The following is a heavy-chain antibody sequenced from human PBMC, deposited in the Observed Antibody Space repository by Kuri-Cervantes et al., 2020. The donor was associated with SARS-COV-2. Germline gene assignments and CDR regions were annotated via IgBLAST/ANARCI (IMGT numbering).Heavy chain of an antibody. V-gene: IGHV1-18*01. CDR3: ARPGYYYDSRCYFDY. Sequence: ASVKVSCKASCYTFTSYGISWVRQAPGQGLEWMGWISAYNGNTNYAQKLQGRVTMTTDTSTSTAYMELRSLRSDDTAVYYCARPGYYYDSRCYFDYWGQGTLVTVSS. CDR1: CYTFTSYG. J-gene: IGHJ4*02. CDR2: ISAYNGNT. D-gene: IGHD3-22*01.